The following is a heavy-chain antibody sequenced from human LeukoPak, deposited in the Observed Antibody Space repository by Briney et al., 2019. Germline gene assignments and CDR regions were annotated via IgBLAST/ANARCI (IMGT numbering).Heavy chain of an antibody. CDR3: ARAAHRAVAGNIDY. V-gene: IGHV4-4*07. Sequence: SETLSLTCTVSGGSISSYYWSWIRQPAGKGLEWIGRIYTSGSTYYNPSLKSRVTISVDTSKNQFSLKLSSVTAADTAVYYCARAAHRAVAGNIDYWGQGTLVTVSS. CDR1: GGSISSYY. J-gene: IGHJ4*02. D-gene: IGHD6-19*01. CDR2: IYTSGST.